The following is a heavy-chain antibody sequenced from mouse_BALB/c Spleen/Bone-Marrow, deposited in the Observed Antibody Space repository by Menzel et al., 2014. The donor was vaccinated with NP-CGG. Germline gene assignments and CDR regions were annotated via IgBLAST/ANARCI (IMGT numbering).Heavy chain of an antibody. J-gene: IGHJ2*01. V-gene: IGHV3-8*02. CDR1: GDSITSGY. CDR2: ISYSGNT. CDR3: ATYDGYCLDY. Sequence: DVQLQESGPSLVKPSQTLSLTGSITGDSITSGYWNWIRQFPGNKLEYMGYISYSGNTYYNPSLKSRISITLDSSKNQYFLQLNSVTTEDTATYYCATYDGYCLDYWGQGTTLTVSS. D-gene: IGHD2-3*01.